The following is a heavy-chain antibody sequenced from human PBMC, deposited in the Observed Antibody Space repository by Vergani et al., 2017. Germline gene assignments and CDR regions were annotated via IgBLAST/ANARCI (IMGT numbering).Heavy chain of an antibody. D-gene: IGHD6-6*01. CDR1: GGSISPYY. J-gene: IGHJ4*02. CDR2: IYTSEST. V-gene: IGHV4-4*07. CDR3: EREYSSSVGFRAY. Sequence: QVQLQESGPGLVKPSETLSLTCIVSGGSISPYYWSLIRQPAGKGLEWIERIYTSESTNYNPSLKSRVNMSVDTSKNQFSLKLSSVTAADAGVYYCEREYSSSVGFRAYWGEGTLDSVCS.